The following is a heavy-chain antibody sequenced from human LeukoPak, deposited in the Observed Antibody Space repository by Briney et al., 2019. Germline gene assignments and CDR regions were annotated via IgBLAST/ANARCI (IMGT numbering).Heavy chain of an antibody. V-gene: IGHV3-23*01. CDR1: GFTFNSYA. CDR3: AKRRDSGSWYFDY. J-gene: IGHJ4*02. CDR2: ISNSGGST. D-gene: IGHD6-13*01. Sequence: PGGSLRLSCAASGFTFNSYAMNWVRQAPGKGLEWVSAISNSGGSTYYADTVKGRFTISRDNSKNTLYLQMNSLRAEDSAVYFCAKRRDSGSWYFDYWGQGTRVTVSS.